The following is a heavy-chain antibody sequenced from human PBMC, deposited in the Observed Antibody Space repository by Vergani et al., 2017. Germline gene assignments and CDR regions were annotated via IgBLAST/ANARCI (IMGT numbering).Heavy chain of an antibody. D-gene: IGHD4-11*01. Sequence: QVQLQQWGGGLLKPSETLSLTCVVNGGSFTSYHWKWIRQSPGEGLEWVGDIDHTGRPDYNPSLKSRLTMSVDKSRNQFSLALNSVTATDTAIYFCARVNTETNGHLYYYYYIDVWGQGTAVTVS. CDR1: GGSFTSYH. CDR3: ARVNTETNGHLYYYYYIDV. CDR2: IDHTGRP. V-gene: IGHV4-34*01. J-gene: IGHJ6*03.